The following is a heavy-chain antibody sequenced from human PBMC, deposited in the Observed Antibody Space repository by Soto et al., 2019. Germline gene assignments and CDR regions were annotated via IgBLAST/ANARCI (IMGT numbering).Heavy chain of an antibody. D-gene: IGHD4-17*01. CDR3: ARRVDYGDFDY. J-gene: IGHJ4*02. V-gene: IGHV4-31*03. Sequence: SETLSLTCTVSGGSISSGGYYWSWIRQHPGKGLEWIGYSYYSGSTYYNPSLKSRVTISVDTSKNQFSLKLSSVTAADTAVYYCARRVDYGDFDYWGQGTLVTVSS. CDR1: GGSISSGGYY. CDR2: SYYSGST.